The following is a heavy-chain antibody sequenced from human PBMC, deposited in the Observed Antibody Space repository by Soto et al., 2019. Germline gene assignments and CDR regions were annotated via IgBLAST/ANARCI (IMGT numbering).Heavy chain of an antibody. CDR2: IYYSGST. CDR3: ARVRNVLLWFGESSARFDP. D-gene: IGHD3-10*01. Sequence: TSETLSLTCTVSGGSISSGDYYWSWIRQPPGKGLEWIGYIYYSGSTNYNPSLKSRVTISVDTSKNQFSLKLSSVTAADTAVYYCARVRNVLLWFGESSARFDPWGQGTLVTVSS. CDR1: GGSISSGDYY. V-gene: IGHV4-30-4*01. J-gene: IGHJ5*02.